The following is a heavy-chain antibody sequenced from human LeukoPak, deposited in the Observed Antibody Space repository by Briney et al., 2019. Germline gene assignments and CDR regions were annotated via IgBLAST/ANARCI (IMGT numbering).Heavy chain of an antibody. CDR3: AKVAKYYYGPETYYFFEQ. Sequence: GGSLRLSCAASGFTFSDYYMSWIRQAPGKGLEWISYISNSGSTIYYADSVKGRFTISRDNAKNSLYLQMNSLRVEDTAVYYCAKVAKYYYGPETYYFFEQWGQGTPVTASS. CDR1: GFTFSDYY. V-gene: IGHV3-11*04. J-gene: IGHJ4*02. D-gene: IGHD3-10*01. CDR2: ISNSGSTI.